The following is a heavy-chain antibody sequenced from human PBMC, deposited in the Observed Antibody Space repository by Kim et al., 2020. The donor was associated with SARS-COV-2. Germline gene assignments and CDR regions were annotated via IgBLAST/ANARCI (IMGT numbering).Heavy chain of an antibody. CDR2: ISSSSSYT. D-gene: IGHD2-21*02. CDR3: ATYTVGGGNSYWYFDL. Sequence: GGSLRLSCAASGFTFSDYYMSWIRQAPGKGLEWVSYISSSSSYTNYADSVKGRFTISRDNAKNSLYLQMNSLRAEDTAVYYCATYTVGGGNSYWYFDLWGRGTLITVSS. V-gene: IGHV3-11*03. CDR1: GFTFSDYY. J-gene: IGHJ2*01.